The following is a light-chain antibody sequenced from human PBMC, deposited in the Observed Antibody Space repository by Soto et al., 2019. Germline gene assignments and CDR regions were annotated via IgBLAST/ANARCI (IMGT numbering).Light chain of an antibody. CDR1: SSDVGSYNF. CDR3: CSYAGDSAWV. Sequence: QSALTQPASVSGSPGQSITISCTGTSSDVGSYNFVSWYQQHPGKAPKLMIYEGSKRPSGLSNRFSGSKSGNTASLTISGLQAEDEADYYCCSYAGDSAWVFGGGTKVTVL. J-gene: IGLJ3*02. V-gene: IGLV2-23*01. CDR2: EGS.